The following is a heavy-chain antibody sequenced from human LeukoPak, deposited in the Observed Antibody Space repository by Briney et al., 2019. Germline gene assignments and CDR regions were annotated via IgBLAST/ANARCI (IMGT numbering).Heavy chain of an antibody. CDR2: IFASGTS. D-gene: IGHD2-15*01. CDR1: GGSISTYS. V-gene: IGHV4-4*07. CDR3: ARGVGVMVAATWGYIDY. Sequence: PSKTLSLTCTVSGGSISTYSWNWIRQPAGKGLEWIGRIFASGTSKYNPSLKSRVTMSVETSKHQFYLKLSSVTAADPAVYYCARGVGVMVAATWGYIDYWGQGAMVTVSS. J-gene: IGHJ4*02.